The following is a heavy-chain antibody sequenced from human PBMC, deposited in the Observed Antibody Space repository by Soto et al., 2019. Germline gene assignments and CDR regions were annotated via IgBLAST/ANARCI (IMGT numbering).Heavy chain of an antibody. D-gene: IGHD2-2*01. J-gene: IGHJ6*03. Sequence: SETLSLTCTVSGGSISSYYWSWIRQPPGKGLEWIGYIYYSGSTNYNPSLKSRVTIPVDTSKNQFSLKLSPVTAADTAVYYCAREVVVVPAAMRESYYYYYMDVWGKGTTVTVSS. V-gene: IGHV4-59*01. CDR3: AREVVVVPAAMRESYYYYYMDV. CDR2: IYYSGST. CDR1: GGSISSYY.